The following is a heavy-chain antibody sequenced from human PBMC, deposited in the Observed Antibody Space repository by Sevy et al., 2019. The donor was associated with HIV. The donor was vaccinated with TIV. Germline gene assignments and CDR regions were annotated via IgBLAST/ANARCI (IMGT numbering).Heavy chain of an antibody. J-gene: IGHJ3*02. Sequence: GGSLRLSCAASGFTFYNYAMNWVRQAPGKGLEWVSTIFLSGGTTFYADSVKARFTISREISKNTLYLKMNSLRTEDTALYYCAGARYDSSGSFDAFDIWGQGTMVTVSS. CDR2: IFLSGGTT. CDR1: GFTFYNYA. D-gene: IGHD3-22*01. CDR3: AGARYDSSGSFDAFDI. V-gene: IGHV3-23*01.